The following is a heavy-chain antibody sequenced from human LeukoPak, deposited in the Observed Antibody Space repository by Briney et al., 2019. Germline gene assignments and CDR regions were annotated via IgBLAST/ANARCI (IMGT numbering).Heavy chain of an antibody. CDR2: IIPIFGTA. Sequence: ASVKVSCKASGGTFSSYAISWVRQAPGQGLEWMGGIIPIFGTANYAQKFQGRVTITAGESTSTAYMELSSLRSEDTAVYYCARGEGDYSWFDPWGQGTLVTVSS. CDR1: GGTFSSYA. CDR3: ARGEGDYSWFDP. J-gene: IGHJ5*02. D-gene: IGHD2-21*02. V-gene: IGHV1-69*13.